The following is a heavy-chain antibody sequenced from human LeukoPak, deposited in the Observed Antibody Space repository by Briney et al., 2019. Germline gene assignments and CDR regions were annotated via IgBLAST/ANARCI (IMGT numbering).Heavy chain of an antibody. CDR3: AKTRRSGTEYADFDH. CDR2: IIGDGRTT. J-gene: IGHJ4*02. Sequence: GWSLRLSCAASGFAFNDYAMHWVRQAPGKGLEWVSLIIGDGRTTYYADSVKGRFATSRDNSKKSLSLQINNLRTEDTALYYCAKTRRSGTEYADFDHWGQGTLVTVSS. D-gene: IGHD1-26*01. V-gene: IGHV3-43*02. CDR1: GFAFNDYA.